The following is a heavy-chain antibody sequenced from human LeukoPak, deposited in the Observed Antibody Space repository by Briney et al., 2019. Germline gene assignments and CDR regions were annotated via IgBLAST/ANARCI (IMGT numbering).Heavy chain of an antibody. J-gene: IGHJ4*02. V-gene: IGHV3-7*03. D-gene: IGHD2-2*01. CDR3: AKGWVSRNYFDC. CDR2: IKHDGSEK. Sequence: GGSLRLSCAASGLTFSRHWMTWVRQAPGKGLEWVANIKHDGSEKNYVDSVKGRFTISRDNSKSTLYLQMDSLRAEDTAVYYCAKGWVSRNYFDCWGQGSLVTVSS. CDR1: GLTFSRHW.